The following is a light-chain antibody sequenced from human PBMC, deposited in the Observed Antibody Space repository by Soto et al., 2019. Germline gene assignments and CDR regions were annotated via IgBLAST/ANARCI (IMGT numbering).Light chain of an antibody. CDR3: PHLSSVPRT. V-gene: IGKV1-9*01. Sequence: IQLTQSPSSLSASVGDRVTITCRASQAISSYLAWYQQKPGRAPDLLIYGASTLQSGVPSRFSGSGTGTDFTLTIGSLQPEEFATCYCPHLSSVPRTFGQGTKVEIK. J-gene: IGKJ1*01. CDR1: QAISSY. CDR2: GAS.